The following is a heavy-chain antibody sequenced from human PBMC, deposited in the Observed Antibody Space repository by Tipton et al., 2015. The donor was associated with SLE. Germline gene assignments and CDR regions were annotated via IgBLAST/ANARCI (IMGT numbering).Heavy chain of an antibody. CDR3: ARVSGGFDY. J-gene: IGHJ4*02. CDR1: GGSISSGSYY. Sequence: TLSLTCAVSGGSISSGSYYWSWIRQPAGKGLEWIGRIYTSGSTNYNPSLKSRVTISVDTSKNQFSLKLSSVTAADTAVYYCARVSGGFDYWGQGTLVTVSS. V-gene: IGHV4-61*02. CDR2: IYTSGST. D-gene: IGHD3-10*01.